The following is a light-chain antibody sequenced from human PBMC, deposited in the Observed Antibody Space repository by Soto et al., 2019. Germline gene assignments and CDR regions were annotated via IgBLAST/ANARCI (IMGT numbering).Light chain of an antibody. Sequence: QSVLSQPPSXXXXXGQRVTIPCSGSSSNIGSHHVNWYQHLPGTAPNLLIYRSDQRPSGVPDRFTGSKSGTSASLAVSGLRSEDEAVYYCAAWGDSLVFGGGTKLTVL. CDR2: RSD. J-gene: IGLJ2*01. V-gene: IGLV1-47*01. CDR1: SSNIGSHH. CDR3: AAWGDSLV.